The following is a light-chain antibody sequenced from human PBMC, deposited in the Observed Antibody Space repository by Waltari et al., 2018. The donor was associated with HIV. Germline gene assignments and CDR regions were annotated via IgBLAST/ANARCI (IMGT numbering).Light chain of an antibody. CDR1: SSDVGSYNL. Sequence: QSALTQPASVSGSPGQSITISCTGTSSDVGSYNLVSWYQQHPGKAPKLMIYEVIKRPSGVSIRFSGSKSGITASLTISGLQAEDEADYYCCSYAGSRTLWVFGGGTKVTVL. J-gene: IGLJ3*02. CDR2: EVI. CDR3: CSYAGSRTLWV. V-gene: IGLV2-23*02.